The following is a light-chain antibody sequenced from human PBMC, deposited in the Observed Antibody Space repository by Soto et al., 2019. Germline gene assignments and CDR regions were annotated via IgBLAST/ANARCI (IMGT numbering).Light chain of an antibody. CDR2: EVS. CDR1: SSDVGGYKY. Sequence: QSALTQPASVSGSPGQSITISCTGTSSDVGGYKYVSWYQQHPGKATKLMIYEVSNRPSGVSNRFSGSKSGNTASLTISGLQAEDEANYYCNSYTSSSTVVFGGGTKLTVL. V-gene: IGLV2-14*01. CDR3: NSYTSSSTVV. J-gene: IGLJ2*01.